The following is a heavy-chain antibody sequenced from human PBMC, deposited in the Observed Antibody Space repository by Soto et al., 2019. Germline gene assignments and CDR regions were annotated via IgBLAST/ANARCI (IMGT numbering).Heavy chain of an antibody. CDR2: IYHSGTT. CDR1: GDSITCSY. J-gene: IGHJ4*02. Sequence: KSSETLSLTCTVSGDSITCSYWSWIRQPPGKTLEWIGYIYHSGTTTYNPSLKSRVSISVDTSKNQFSLRLTSVIAADTAVYYCARDMPYAAGSLAGCDYWGQGILVTVSS. D-gene: IGHD1-26*01. V-gene: IGHV4-59*01. CDR3: ARDMPYAAGSLAGCDY.